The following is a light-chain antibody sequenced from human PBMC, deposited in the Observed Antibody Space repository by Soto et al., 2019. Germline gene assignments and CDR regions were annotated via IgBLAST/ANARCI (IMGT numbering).Light chain of an antibody. CDR3: HQSFTLPWT. J-gene: IGKJ1*01. Sequence: DTQMTQSPSSLSASVGDRVTITCRISQTIRIYLNWYQQKPGKAPKLLIYAASNVQSGVPSRFSGSGSGTDFTLTISSLQPEDFATYYCHQSFTLPWTFGQGTKVDI. CDR1: QTIRIY. V-gene: IGKV1-39*01. CDR2: AAS.